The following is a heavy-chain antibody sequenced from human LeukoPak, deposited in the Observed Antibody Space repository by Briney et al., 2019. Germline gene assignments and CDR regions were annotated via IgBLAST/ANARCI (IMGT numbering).Heavy chain of an antibody. CDR2: ISPSSSSA. V-gene: IGHV3-48*01. CDR1: GFTFSSYS. Sequence: GGSLRLSCAASGFTFSSYSLNWVRQAPGKGLEWVSYISPSSSSAYYADSVKGRFTISRDNARNSLYLQMNSLSTEDTALYYCARDAASGNNWFDPWGQGTLVTVSS. J-gene: IGHJ5*02. D-gene: IGHD3-3*01. CDR3: ARDAASGNNWFDP.